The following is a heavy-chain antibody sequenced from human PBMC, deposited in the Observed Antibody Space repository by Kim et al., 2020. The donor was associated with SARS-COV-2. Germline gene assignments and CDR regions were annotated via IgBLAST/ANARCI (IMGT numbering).Heavy chain of an antibody. CDR2: IIPIFGTA. Sequence: SVKVSCKASGGTFSSYAISWVRQAPGQGLEWMGWIIPIFGTANYAQKFQGRVTITADESTSTAYMELSSLRSEDTAVYYCARYAPPSIAAAGTWYYYGTDGSGQRATVTVS. D-gene: IGHD6-13*01. J-gene: IGHJ6*02. V-gene: IGHV1-69*13. CDR3: ARYAPPSIAAAGTWYYYGTDG. CDR1: GGTFSSYA.